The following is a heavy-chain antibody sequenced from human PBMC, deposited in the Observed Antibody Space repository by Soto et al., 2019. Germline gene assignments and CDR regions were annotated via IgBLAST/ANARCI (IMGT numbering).Heavy chain of an antibody. CDR1: GDSVISNWY. Sequence: PSETLSLTCAVSGDSVISNWYWGWVRQSPGKGLEWIGSIYYSGSTYYNPSLKSRVAISVDTSKNQFSLKLSSVTAADTAVYYCARVPDYWGQG. CDR3: ARVPDY. CDR2: IYYSGST. J-gene: IGHJ4*02. V-gene: IGHV4-39*07.